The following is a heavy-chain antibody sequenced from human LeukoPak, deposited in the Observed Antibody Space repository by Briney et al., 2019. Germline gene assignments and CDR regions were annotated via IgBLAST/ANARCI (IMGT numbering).Heavy chain of an antibody. CDR3: AVKPVAVAYFDY. D-gene: IGHD6-19*01. CDR1: GGSFSGYY. Sequence: PSETLSLTCAVYGGSFSGYYWSWIRQPPGKGLEWIGEINHSGSTNYNPSLKSRVTISVDTSKNQFSLKLSSVTAADTAVYYCAVKPVAVAYFDYWGQGTLVTVSS. V-gene: IGHV4-34*01. CDR2: INHSGST. J-gene: IGHJ4*02.